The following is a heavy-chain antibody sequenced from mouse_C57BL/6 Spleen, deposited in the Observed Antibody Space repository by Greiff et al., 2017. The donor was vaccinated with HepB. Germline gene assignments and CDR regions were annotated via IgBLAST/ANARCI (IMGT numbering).Heavy chain of an antibody. CDR2: IHPNSGST. Sequence: QVQLKQPGAELVKPGASVKLSCKASGYTFTSYWMHWVKQRPGQGLEWIGMIHPNSGSTNYNEKFKSKATLTVDKSSSTAYMQLSSLTSEDSAVYYCARNPIYDGYYGAYWGQGTLVTVSA. CDR1: GYTFTSYW. J-gene: IGHJ3*01. D-gene: IGHD2-3*01. V-gene: IGHV1-64*01. CDR3: ARNPIYDGYYGAY.